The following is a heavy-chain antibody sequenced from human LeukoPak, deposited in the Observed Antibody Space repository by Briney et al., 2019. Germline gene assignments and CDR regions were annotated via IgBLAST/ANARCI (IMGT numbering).Heavy chain of an antibody. CDR2: ISAYNGNT. Sequence: GASVKVSCKASGYTFTSYGISWVRQAPGQGLEWMVWISAYNGNTNYAQKLQGRVTMTTDTSTSTAYMELRSLRSDDTAVYYCAREGLRFLEWLSTPTDYWGQGTLVTVSS. CDR1: GYTFTSYG. D-gene: IGHD3-3*01. CDR3: AREGLRFLEWLSTPTDY. J-gene: IGHJ4*02. V-gene: IGHV1-18*01.